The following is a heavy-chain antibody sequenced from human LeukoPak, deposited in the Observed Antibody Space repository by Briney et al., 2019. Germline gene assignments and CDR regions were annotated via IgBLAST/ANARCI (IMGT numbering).Heavy chain of an antibody. CDR2: ISSSGSTI. D-gene: IGHD3-10*02. CDR1: GFTFNDAW. Sequence: GGSLRLSCAASGFTFNDAWMNWVRQGSGKGLEWVSYISSSGSTIYYADSVKGRFTISRDNAKNSLYLQMNSLRAEDTAVYYCAELGITMIGGVWGKGTTVTISS. CDR3: AELGITMIGGV. V-gene: IGHV3-11*04. J-gene: IGHJ6*04.